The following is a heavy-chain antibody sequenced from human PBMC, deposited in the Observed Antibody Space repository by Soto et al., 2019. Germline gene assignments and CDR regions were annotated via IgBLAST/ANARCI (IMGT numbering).Heavy chain of an antibody. J-gene: IGHJ4*02. CDR3: AKEKRITMVRGVIIRPLGY. D-gene: IGHD3-10*01. Sequence: GGSRRLSCAASGFTFSSYAMHWVRQAPGKGLEWVSAISGSGGSTYYADSVKGRFTISRDNSKNTLYLQMNSLRAEDTAVYYCAKEKRITMVRGVIIRPLGYWGQGTLVTVSS. V-gene: IGHV3-23*01. CDR2: ISGSGGST. CDR1: GFTFSSYA.